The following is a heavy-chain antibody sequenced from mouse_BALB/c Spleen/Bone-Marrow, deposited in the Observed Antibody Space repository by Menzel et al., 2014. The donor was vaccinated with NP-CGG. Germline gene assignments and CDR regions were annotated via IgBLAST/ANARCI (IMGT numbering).Heavy chain of an antibody. Sequence: EVQGVESGGGLVQPGGSRKLSCAASGFTFSSFGMHWVRQAPAKGLEWVAYINDCSSTIHYADAVKGRFTIFRDNPKNTLFLRMTSLRSEDTAMYYCAGLDVWDYWGQGTTLTVSS. CDR2: INDCSSTI. CDR3: AGLDVWDY. CDR1: GFTFSSFG. V-gene: IGHV5-17*02. J-gene: IGHJ2*01.